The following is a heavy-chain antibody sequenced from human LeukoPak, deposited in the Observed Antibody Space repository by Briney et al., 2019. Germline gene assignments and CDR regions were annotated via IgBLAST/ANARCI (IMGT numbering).Heavy chain of an antibody. CDR2: ISYDGSNK. D-gene: IGHD2-21*02. CDR3: ARGLAYCGGDCYSDAFDI. V-gene: IGHV3-30-3*01. J-gene: IGHJ3*02. Sequence: PGGSLRLSCAASGFTFSSYAIHWVRQAPGKGLEWVAVISYDGSNKYYADSVKGRFTIPRDNSKNTLYLQMNSLRAEDTAVYYCARGLAYCGGDCYSDAFDIWGQGTMVTVSS. CDR1: GFTFSSYA.